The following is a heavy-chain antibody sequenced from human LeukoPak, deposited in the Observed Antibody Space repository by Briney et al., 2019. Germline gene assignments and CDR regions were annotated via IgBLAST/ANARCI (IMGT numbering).Heavy chain of an antibody. CDR3: ARSYSSGWYRNYFDY. CDR2: ISNDEDSK. J-gene: IGHJ4*02. V-gene: IGHV3-30-3*01. D-gene: IGHD6-19*01. Sequence: GGFLRLSCAASGFIFSSYAFDWVRQAPGKGLEWVAVISNDEDSKYYADSVKGRFTISRDNSKNTVFLQMNSLRTEDTAVYYCARSYSSGWYRNYFDYWGQGTLVTVSS. CDR1: GFIFSSYA.